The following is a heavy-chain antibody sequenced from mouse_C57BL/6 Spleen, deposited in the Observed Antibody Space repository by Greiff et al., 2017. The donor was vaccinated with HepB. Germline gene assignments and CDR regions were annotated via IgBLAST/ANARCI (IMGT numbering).Heavy chain of an antibody. CDR3: TRHYSNYYAMDY. CDR1: GYTFTDYE. V-gene: IGHV1-15*01. D-gene: IGHD2-5*01. J-gene: IGHJ4*01. CDR2: IDPETGGT. Sequence: VKLQESGAELVRPGASVTLSCKASGYTFTDYEMHWVKQTPVHGLEWIGAIDPETGGTAYNQKFKGKAILTADKSSSTAYMELRSLTSEDSAVYYCTRHYSNYYAMDYWGQGTSVTVSS.